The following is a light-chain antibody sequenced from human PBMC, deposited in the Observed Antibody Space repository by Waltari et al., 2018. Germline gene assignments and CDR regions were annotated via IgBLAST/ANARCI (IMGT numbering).Light chain of an antibody. Sequence: DIVMTQSPEFLAVPLGERATINCKSSQSVLYSSNNKNYLAWYQQKPGQPPKLLIHWASNRESGVPDRFSGSGSGTDFTLTISSLQAEDMAVYYCQQYYAVRRTFGQGTKVEV. CDR2: WAS. CDR3: QQYYAVRRT. CDR1: QSVLYSSNNKNY. J-gene: IGKJ1*01. V-gene: IGKV4-1*01.